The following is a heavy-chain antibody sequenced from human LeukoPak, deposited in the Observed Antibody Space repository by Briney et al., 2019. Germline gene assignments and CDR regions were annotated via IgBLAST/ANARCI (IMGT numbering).Heavy chain of an antibody. CDR2: ISYDGSNK. CDR3: ARTLRYFRWDVGTKDYYYGMDV. V-gene: IGHV3-30-3*01. J-gene: IGHJ6*02. CDR1: GLTFSSYA. D-gene: IGHD3-9*01. Sequence: GGSLRLSCAASGLTFSSYAMHWVRQAPGKGLEWVAVISYDGSNKYYADSVKGRFTISRDNSKNTLYLQMNSLRAEDTAVYYCARTLRYFRWDVGTKDYYYGMDVWGQGTTVTVSS.